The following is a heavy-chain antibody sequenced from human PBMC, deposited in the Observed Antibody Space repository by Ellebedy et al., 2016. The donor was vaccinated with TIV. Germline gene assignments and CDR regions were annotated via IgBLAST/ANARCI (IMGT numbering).Heavy chain of an antibody. CDR3: ARDGVTTRCSLFDY. CDR2: IRQDGSEK. D-gene: IGHD4-11*01. V-gene: IGHV3-7*01. Sequence: PGGSLRLSCAASGFTFSSNWMSWVRQAPGKGLEWVANIRQDGSEKNYVDSVKGRFTISRDNAKNSLYLQMNSLRVEDTAVYYCARDGVTTRCSLFDYWGQGTLVTVSS. J-gene: IGHJ4*02. CDR1: GFTFSSNW.